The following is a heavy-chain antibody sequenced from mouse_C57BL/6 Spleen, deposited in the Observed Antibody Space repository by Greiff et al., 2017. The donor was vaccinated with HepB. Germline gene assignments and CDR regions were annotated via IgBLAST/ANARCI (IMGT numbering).Heavy chain of an antibody. Sequence: VQLQQSGAELVRPGASVTLSCKASGYTFTDYEMHWVKQTPVHGLEWIGAIDPETGGTAYNQKFKGKAILTADKSSSTAYMELRSLTSEDSAVYYWTRFYYGRLLYWGQGTLVTVSA. J-gene: IGHJ3*01. CDR1: GYTFTDYE. D-gene: IGHD1-1*01. V-gene: IGHV1-15*01. CDR2: IDPETGGT. CDR3: TRFYYGRLLY.